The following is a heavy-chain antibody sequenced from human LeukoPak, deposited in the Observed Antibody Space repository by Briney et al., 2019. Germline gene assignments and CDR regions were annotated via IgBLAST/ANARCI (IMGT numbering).Heavy chain of an antibody. CDR1: GFSFTNAW. V-gene: IGHV3-15*01. CDR2: IKSRTDGGTT. J-gene: IGHJ4*02. Sequence: GGSLRLSCAASGFSFTNAWMSWVRQAPGKGLERVGHIKSRTDGGTTDYAAPVKDRFSISRDDSKDTLYLQMNSLKTEDIAVYFCATEYYGAYNYWGQGTLVTVSS. CDR3: ATEYYGAYNY. D-gene: IGHD4/OR15-4a*01.